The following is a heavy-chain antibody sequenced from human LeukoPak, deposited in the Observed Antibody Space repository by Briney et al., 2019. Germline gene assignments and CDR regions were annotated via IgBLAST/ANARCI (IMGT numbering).Heavy chain of an antibody. V-gene: IGHV4-34*01. Sequence: SETLSLTCAVYGGSFSAYYWSWIRQPPGKGLEWIGEINHSGSTKYNPSLKRRVNISVDTSKNQYSLKLSSVTAADTAVYYCARVSRLWWARDIWGQGTMVTVSP. J-gene: IGHJ3*02. CDR2: INHSGST. CDR3: ARVSRLWWARDI. CDR1: GGSFSAYY. D-gene: IGHD2-21*01.